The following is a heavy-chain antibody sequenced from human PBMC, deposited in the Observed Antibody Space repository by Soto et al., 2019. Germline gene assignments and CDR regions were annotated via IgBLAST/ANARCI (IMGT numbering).Heavy chain of an antibody. D-gene: IGHD3-22*01. CDR1: GYSCTSYW. CDR2: IDPSDSYT. Sequence: GESLKISCKGSGYSCTSYWISWVRQMPGKGLEWMGRIDPSDSYTNYSPSFQGQVTISADKSISTAYLQWSSLKASDTAMYYCARLRITMIVVAPAGAFDIWGQGTMVTVSS. CDR3: ARLRITMIVVAPAGAFDI. J-gene: IGHJ3*02. V-gene: IGHV5-10-1*04.